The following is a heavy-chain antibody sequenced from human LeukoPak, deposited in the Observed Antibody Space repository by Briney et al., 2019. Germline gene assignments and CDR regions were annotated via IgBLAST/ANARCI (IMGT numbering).Heavy chain of an antibody. CDR2: TYDRSKWYN. Sequence: SQTLSLTCAISGDSVSRNSAACKSGRQSPSRGLEWLERTYDRSKWYNDYAVSVRSRITINTDTSKNQFSLQLNSVTAEAAAMYYCARDRGQQLGWFDPWGQGTLVTVSS. CDR1: GDSVSRNSAA. CDR3: ARDRGQQLGWFDP. J-gene: IGHJ5*02. D-gene: IGHD6-13*01. V-gene: IGHV6-1*01.